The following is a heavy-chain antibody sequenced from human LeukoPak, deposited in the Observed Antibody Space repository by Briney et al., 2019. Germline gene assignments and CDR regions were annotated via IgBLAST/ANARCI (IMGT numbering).Heavy chain of an antibody. CDR1: GGSFSGYY. V-gene: IGHV4-34*01. CDR2: INHSGST. D-gene: IGHD3-3*01. J-gene: IGHJ4*02. CDR3: ARGKGHHPIRSLEWLLPPTNFDY. Sequence: PSETLSLTCAVYGGSFSGYYWSWIRQPPGKGLEWIGEINHSGSTNYNPSLKSRVTISVDTSKNQFSLKLSSVTAADTAVYYCARGKGHHPIRSLEWLLPPTNFDYWGQGTLVTVSS.